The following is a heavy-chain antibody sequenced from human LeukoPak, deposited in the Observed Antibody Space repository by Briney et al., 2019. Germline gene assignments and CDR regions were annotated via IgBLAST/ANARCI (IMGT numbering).Heavy chain of an antibody. Sequence: KTSETLSLTCNVSGYSISSGYYWGWIRQPPGKGPEWIGNIYHSGSTYYNPSLKSRVTISVDTSKNRFSLKLSSVTAADTAVYYCARDPRNIYGPGGYWGQGTLVTVSS. CDR2: IYHSGST. J-gene: IGHJ4*02. CDR3: ARDPRNIYGPGGY. D-gene: IGHD3-10*01. CDR1: GYSISSGYY. V-gene: IGHV4-38-2*02.